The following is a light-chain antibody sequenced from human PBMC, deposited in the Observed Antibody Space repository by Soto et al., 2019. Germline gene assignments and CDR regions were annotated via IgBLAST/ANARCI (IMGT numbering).Light chain of an antibody. CDR3: QVWDSGSAHVL. CDR2: SDT. V-gene: IGLV3-21*01. Sequence: SSELTQPPSVSVAPGETARISCGGNNIGSKGIHWYQPKPGQAPVLVIYSDTDLPPVIPERFSGSNSANMATLTISRVEAGDEADYYCQVWDSGSAHVLFGGGTKLTVL. J-gene: IGLJ2*01. CDR1: NIGSKG.